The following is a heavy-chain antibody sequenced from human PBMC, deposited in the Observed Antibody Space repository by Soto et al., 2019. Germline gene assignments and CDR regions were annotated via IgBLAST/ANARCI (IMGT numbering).Heavy chain of an antibody. CDR3: ARGSSGWQYNWFAP. D-gene: IGHD6-19*01. CDR1: GGSISSYY. CDR2: IYTSGST. V-gene: IGHV4-4*07. Sequence: QVQLQESGPGLVKPSETLSLTCTVSGGSISSYYWSWIRQPAGKGLEWIGRIYTSGSTNYNPSLKSRVNMSVDTSKNQFSLKLSSVTAADTAVYYCARGSSGWQYNWFAPWGQGTLVTVSS. J-gene: IGHJ5*02.